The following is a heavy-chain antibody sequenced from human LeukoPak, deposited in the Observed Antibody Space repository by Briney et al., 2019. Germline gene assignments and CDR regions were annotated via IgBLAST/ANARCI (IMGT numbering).Heavy chain of an antibody. V-gene: IGHV1-46*03. Sequence: ASVKVSCKASGYTFTSYYMHWVRQAPGQGLEWMGIINPSGGSTSYAQKFQGRVTMTRDTSTSTVYTELSSLRSEDTAVYYCARIAVAGPESHYWGQGTLVTVSS. D-gene: IGHD6-19*01. CDR1: GYTFTSYY. CDR2: INPSGGST. CDR3: ARIAVAGPESHY. J-gene: IGHJ4*02.